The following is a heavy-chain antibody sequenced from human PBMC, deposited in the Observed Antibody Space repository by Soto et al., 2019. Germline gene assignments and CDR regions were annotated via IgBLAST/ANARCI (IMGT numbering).Heavy chain of an antibody. CDR2: ITDSGGST. J-gene: IGHJ4*02. V-gene: IGHV3-23*01. CDR3: AKDELSNYDILTGYYLGTDY. Sequence: EVQLLESGGGLVQPGGSLRLSCAASGFTFSSYAMSWVRQAPGKGLECVSAITDSGGSTYYADSVKGRFTISRDNSKNTLYLQMNSLRAEDTALYYCAKDELSNYDILTGYYLGTDYWGQGTLVTVSS. D-gene: IGHD3-9*01. CDR1: GFTFSSYA.